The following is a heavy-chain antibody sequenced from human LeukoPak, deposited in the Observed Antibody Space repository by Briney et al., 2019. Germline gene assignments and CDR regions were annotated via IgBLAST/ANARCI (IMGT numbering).Heavy chain of an antibody. CDR2: ISGSGGST. Sequence: GGSLRLSCAASGFTFSSYAMSWVRQAPGKGLEWVSAISGSGGSTYYADSVKGRFTISRDNSKNTPYLQMNSLRAEDTTVYYCAKGPLIAVAGTGPKFDYWGQGTLVTVSS. V-gene: IGHV3-23*01. CDR1: GFTFSSYA. CDR3: AKGPLIAVAGTGPKFDY. D-gene: IGHD6-19*01. J-gene: IGHJ4*02.